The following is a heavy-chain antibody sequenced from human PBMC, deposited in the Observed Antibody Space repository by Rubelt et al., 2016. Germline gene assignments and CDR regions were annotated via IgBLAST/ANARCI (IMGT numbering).Heavy chain of an antibody. D-gene: IGHD5-24*01. CDR3: ARLWDGYTLDY. CDR2: IIPILGIA. V-gene: IGHV1-69*10. CDR1: GYTFTSYG. J-gene: IGHJ4*02. Sequence: QVQLVQSGAEVKKPGASVKVSCKASGYTFTSYGISWVRQAPGQGLEWMGWIIPILGIANYAQKFQGRVTSTADKSTGTAYMELSRRRAEDTAVYYCARLWDGYTLDYWGQGTLVT.